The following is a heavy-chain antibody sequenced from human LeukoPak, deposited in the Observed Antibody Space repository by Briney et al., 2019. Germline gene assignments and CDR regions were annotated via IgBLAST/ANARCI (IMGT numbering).Heavy chain of an antibody. V-gene: IGHV3-7*01. CDR1: GFTFSSYW. D-gene: IGHD6-13*01. Sequence: GGSLRLSCAASGFTFSSYWMSWVRQAPGKGLEWVANIRPDGSEKYYVDSVKGRFTISRDNAKNSLYLQMSSLRAEDTAVYYCARGGSSWYLPPYYFDYWGQGTLVAVSS. CDR3: ARGGSSWYLPPYYFDY. J-gene: IGHJ4*02. CDR2: IRPDGSEK.